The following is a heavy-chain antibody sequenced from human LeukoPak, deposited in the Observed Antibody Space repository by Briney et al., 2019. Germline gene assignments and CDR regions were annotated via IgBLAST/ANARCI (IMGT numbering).Heavy chain of an antibody. J-gene: IGHJ4*02. CDR1: GYTFTSYG. V-gene: IGHV1-8*02. CDR2: MNPNSGNT. CDR3: ARVPLAARRALDY. D-gene: IGHD6-6*01. Sequence: ASVKVSCKASGYTFTSYGISWVRQATGQGLEWMGWMNPNSGNTGYAQKFQGRVTMTRNTSISTAYMELSSLRSEDTAVYYCARVPLAARRALDYWGQGTLVTVSS.